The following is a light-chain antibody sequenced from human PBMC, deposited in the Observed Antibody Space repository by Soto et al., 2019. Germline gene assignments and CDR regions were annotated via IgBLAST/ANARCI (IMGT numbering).Light chain of an antibody. CDR3: SSQTASATVL. CDR2: EVS. CDR1: SSDVGAYNF. V-gene: IGLV2-14*01. Sequence: QSALTQPASVSGSPGQSITISCTGTSSDVGAYNFVSWYQQFPGKAPKLMIYEVSNRPSGVSDRFSGSKSGNTASLIISGLRPEDEADYYCSSQTASATVLFGGGIKVTVL. J-gene: IGLJ2*01.